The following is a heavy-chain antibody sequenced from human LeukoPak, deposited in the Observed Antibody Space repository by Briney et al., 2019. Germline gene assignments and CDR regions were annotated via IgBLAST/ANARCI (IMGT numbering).Heavy chain of an antibody. CDR1: GPSIRSSSYF. D-gene: IGHD3-10*01. J-gene: IGHJ4*02. CDR3: ARRNSRGYDGSDYFDY. Sequence: SDTLSLTCSVSGPSIRSSSYFWRRVRQPPAKVLLSIGTFGYSDITYYHPDLRSRVTILADKSKNHFSLKVTSVTAADTAVYYCARRNSRGYDGSDYFDYWGQGTLVAVSS. CDR2: FGYSDIT. V-gene: IGHV4-39*02.